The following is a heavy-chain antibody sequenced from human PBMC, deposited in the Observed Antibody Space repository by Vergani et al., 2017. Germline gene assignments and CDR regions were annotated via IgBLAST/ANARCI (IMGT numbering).Heavy chain of an antibody. CDR3: AKKLDQTTHDWFDP. V-gene: IGHV3-30*18. CDR1: GFTFSSYG. CDR2: ISYDGSNK. J-gene: IGHJ5*02. D-gene: IGHD1-1*01. Sequence: QVQLVESGGGVVQPGRSLRLSCAASGFTFSSYGMHWVRQAPGKGLEWVAVISYDGSNKYYADSVKGRFTISRDNSKNTLYLQMNSLRAEDTAVYYCAKKLDQTTHDWFDPWGQGTLDTVSS.